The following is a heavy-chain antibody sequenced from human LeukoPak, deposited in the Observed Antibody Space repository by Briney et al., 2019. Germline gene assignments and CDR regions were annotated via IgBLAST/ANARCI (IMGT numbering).Heavy chain of an antibody. J-gene: IGHJ6*02. CDR2: ISYDGSNK. D-gene: IGHD6-13*01. V-gene: IGHV3-30-3*01. CDR3: AREQPRLDYYGMDV. Sequence: PGRSLRLSCAASGFTFSSYAMHWVRQAPGKGLEWVAVISYDGSNKYYADSVKGRFTISRDNSKNTLYLQMNSLRAEDTAVYYCAREQPRLDYYGMDVWGQGTTVTVSS. CDR1: GFTFSSYA.